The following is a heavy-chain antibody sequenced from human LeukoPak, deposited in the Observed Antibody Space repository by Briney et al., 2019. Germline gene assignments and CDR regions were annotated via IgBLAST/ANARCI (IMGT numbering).Heavy chain of an antibody. D-gene: IGHD3-9*01. CDR2: INPNSGGT. CDR3: ARAEETILRYFDWSNRDNWFDP. J-gene: IGHJ5*02. CDR1: GYSFTGYY. Sequence: ASVKVSCKASGYSFTGYYLDWVRQAPGQGLEWMGWINPNSGGTNYAQKFQGRVTMTRDTSISTAYMELSRLRSDDTAVYYCARAEETILRYFDWSNRDNWFDPWGQGTLVTVSS. V-gene: IGHV1-2*02.